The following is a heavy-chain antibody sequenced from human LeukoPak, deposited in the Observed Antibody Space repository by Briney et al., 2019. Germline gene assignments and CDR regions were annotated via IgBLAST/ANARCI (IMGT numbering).Heavy chain of an antibody. J-gene: IGHJ6*03. D-gene: IGHD3-3*01. Sequence: PSETLSLTCTVSGGSISSSSYYWGWIRQPPGKGLEWIGSIHYSGSTYYNPSLKSRVTISVDTSKNQFSLKLSSVTAADTAVYYCASVGGYDFWSGYYAYYYYYMDVWGKGTTVTVSS. CDR1: GGSISSSSYY. V-gene: IGHV4-39*07. CDR3: ASVGGYDFWSGYYAYYYYYMDV. CDR2: IHYSGST.